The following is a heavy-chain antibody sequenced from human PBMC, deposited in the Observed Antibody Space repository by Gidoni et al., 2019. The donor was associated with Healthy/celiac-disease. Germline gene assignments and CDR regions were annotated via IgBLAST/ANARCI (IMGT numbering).Heavy chain of an antibody. D-gene: IGHD2-2*01. V-gene: IGHV3-30*04. CDR3: AAARSYQLLIYGMDV. CDR1: RFTFSSYA. J-gene: IGHJ6*01. Sequence: QVQLVESGGGVVQPGRSLRLSCAASRFTFSSYAMHWVRQAPGKGLEWVAVISYDGSNSKNTLYLQMNSLRAEDTAVYYCAAARSYQLLIYGMDVWGQGTTVTVSS. CDR2: ISYDGS.